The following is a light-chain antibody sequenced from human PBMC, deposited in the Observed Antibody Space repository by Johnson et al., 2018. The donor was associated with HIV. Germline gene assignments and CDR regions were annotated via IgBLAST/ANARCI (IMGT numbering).Light chain of an antibody. V-gene: IGLV1-44*01. CDR3: AAWDDSLDGYV. J-gene: IGLJ1*01. Sequence: QSVLTQAPSASGTPGQRVTISCSGSSSYIGSNTVNWYQQLPGTAPKLLIYRRSQRPSGVPDRFSGSKSGTSASLALSGLQAEDDGDYYCAAWDDSLDGYVFGTGTKLTVL. CDR1: SSYIGSNT. CDR2: RRS.